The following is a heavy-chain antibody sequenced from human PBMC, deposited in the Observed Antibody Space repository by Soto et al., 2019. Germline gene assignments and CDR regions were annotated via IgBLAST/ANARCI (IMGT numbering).Heavy chain of an antibody. D-gene: IGHD2-15*01. J-gene: IGHJ6*02. CDR3: ARDIVVVAATLYYYYGMDV. CDR2: ISYDGSNK. Sequence: GGSLRLSCAASGFTFSSYAMHWVRQAPGKGLEWVAVISYDGSNKYYAEYVKGRFTISRDNSKNTLYLQMNSLRAEDTAVYYCARDIVVVAATLYYYYGMDVWGQGTTVTVSS. CDR1: GFTFSSYA. V-gene: IGHV3-30*01.